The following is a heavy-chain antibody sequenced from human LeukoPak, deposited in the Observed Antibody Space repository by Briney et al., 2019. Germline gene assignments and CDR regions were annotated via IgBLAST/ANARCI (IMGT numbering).Heavy chain of an antibody. CDR2: IWHDGRNQ. CDR1: GFTFSNFV. CDR3: ARQTGTYDLDY. Sequence: GRSLRLSCAASGFTFSNFVMHWVRQAPGEGLEWVAVIWHDGRNQHYADSVKGRFTISRDNSKGTLYLQMNSLRVEDTAVYYCARQTGTYDLDYWGQRTLVTVSS. V-gene: IGHV3-33*01. J-gene: IGHJ4*02. D-gene: IGHD3-10*01.